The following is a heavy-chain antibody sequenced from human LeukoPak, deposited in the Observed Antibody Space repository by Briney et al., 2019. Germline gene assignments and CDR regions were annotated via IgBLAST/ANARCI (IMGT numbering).Heavy chain of an antibody. CDR2: IYYSGSP. CDR3: ARNLRVAAVGTYFDY. D-gene: IGHD6-13*01. J-gene: IGHJ4*02. V-gene: IGHV4-39*01. CDR1: GGSITSIYSY. Sequence: SETLSLTCTVSGGSITSIYSYWTWIRQPPGKGLQWIGSIYYSGSPYYSPSLKSRVTISADTSKNQFSLKLSSVTAADTAVYYCARNLRVAAVGTYFDYWGQGTLVTVYS.